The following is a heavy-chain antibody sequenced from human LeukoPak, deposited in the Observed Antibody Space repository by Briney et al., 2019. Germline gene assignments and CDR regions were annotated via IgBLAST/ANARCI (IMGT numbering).Heavy chain of an antibody. CDR1: GVSISSSSYY. CDR2: IYSSGST. V-gene: IGHV4-39*01. J-gene: IGHJ4*01. D-gene: IGHD6-25*01. CDR3: AKSGGYGLIDY. Sequence: SETLSLTCNVSGVSISSSSYYWGWIRQPPGKGLEWIGRIYSSGSTYYNSPLKSRVTISIDTSKNRVSLKMSSVTAADTAVYYCAKSGGYGLIDYWGQGTLVTVSS.